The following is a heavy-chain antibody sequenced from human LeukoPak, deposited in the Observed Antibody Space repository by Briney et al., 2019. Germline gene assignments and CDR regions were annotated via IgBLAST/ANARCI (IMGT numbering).Heavy chain of an antibody. D-gene: IGHD1-14*01. CDR3: ARDPRNDY. Sequence: GGSLRLSCAVSGFTVSSNSVSWVRQAPGKGLEWVSVIYSGGRTYHADSVKGRFTISRDNSKNTLYLQMNSLRVEDTAVYYCARDPRNDYWGQGTLVTVSS. CDR2: IYSGGRT. J-gene: IGHJ4*02. CDR1: GFTVSSNS. V-gene: IGHV3-53*01.